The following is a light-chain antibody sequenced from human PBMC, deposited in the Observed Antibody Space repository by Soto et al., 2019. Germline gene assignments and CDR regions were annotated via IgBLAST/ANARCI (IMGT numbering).Light chain of an antibody. CDR2: GAS. Sequence: EIVLTQSPGTLSLSPGERATLSCRASQSVSSSYLAWYQQKPGQAPRLLIYGASSRATGIPDRFSGSGSGRDFTLTISRREPEDFAVYYCQQYGSSLWTFAQGTKVKIK. CDR1: QSVSSSY. CDR3: QQYGSSLWT. V-gene: IGKV3-20*01. J-gene: IGKJ1*01.